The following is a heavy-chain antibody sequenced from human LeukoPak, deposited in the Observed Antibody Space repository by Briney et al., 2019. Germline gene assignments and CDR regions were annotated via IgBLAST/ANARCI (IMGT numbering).Heavy chain of an antibody. CDR1: GFTFSSYS. J-gene: IGHJ4*02. D-gene: IGHD1-26*01. Sequence: PGGSLRLACAAPGFTFSSYSMSWGRQAPGKGLEWVSYIRRSSSTRYYADCVEGRFTISRENAKNSVDLQMNIRRAEDRAVYDCARVRGSYCSDYWGQGPLVPVSS. CDR2: IRRSSSTR. V-gene: IGHV3-48*01. CDR3: ARVRGSYCSDY.